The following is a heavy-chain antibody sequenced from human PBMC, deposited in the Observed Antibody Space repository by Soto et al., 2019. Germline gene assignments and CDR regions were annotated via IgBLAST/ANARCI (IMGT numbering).Heavy chain of an antibody. CDR1: GFSLSNARMG. V-gene: IGHV2-26*01. CDR2: IFSNDEK. J-gene: IGHJ6*02. Sequence: GSGPTLVNPTETLTLTCTVSGFSLSNARMGVSWIRQPPGKALEWLAHIFSNDEKSYSTSLESRLTISKDTSKSQVVLTMTNMDPVDTATYYCARMAVTTYYYGMDVWGQGTTVTVSS. CDR3: ARMAVTTYYYGMDV. D-gene: IGHD4-4*01.